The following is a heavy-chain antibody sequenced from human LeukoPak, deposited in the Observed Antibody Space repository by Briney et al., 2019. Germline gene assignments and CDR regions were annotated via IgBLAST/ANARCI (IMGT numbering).Heavy chain of an antibody. CDR2: ISNSGSTI. CDR3: AKSRGSGLFDY. Sequence: PGGSLRLSCAASGFTFSDHYMSWIRQAPGKGLEWVSYISNSGSTIYYTDSVKGRFTISRDNAKNSVCLEMNSLRAEDTAVYYCAKSRGSGLFDYWGQGTLVTVAS. V-gene: IGHV3-11*01. J-gene: IGHJ4*02. D-gene: IGHD3-10*01. CDR1: GFTFSDHY.